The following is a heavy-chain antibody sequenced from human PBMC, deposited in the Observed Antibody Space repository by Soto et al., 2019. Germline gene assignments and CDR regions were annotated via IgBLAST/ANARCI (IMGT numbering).Heavy chain of an antibody. V-gene: IGHV4-59*01. CDR2: IYYDGSP. J-gene: IGHJ6*02. D-gene: IGHD3-3*01. CDR3: ARGITIFGGGMDV. Sequence: SETLSLTCSVSGGSISNYYWSLCRLPPGKGLEWLGYIYYDGSPNYDPSLQSRLTISVDTSKDQFSLKLTSVTAADTAVCYCARGITIFGGGMDVWGQGTTVTVS. CDR1: GGSISNYY.